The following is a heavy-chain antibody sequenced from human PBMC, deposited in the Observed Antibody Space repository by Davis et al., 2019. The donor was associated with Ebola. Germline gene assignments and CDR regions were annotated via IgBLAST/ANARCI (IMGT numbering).Heavy chain of an antibody. Sequence: PGGSLRLSCAASGFTFRSYDMHWVRHATGKGLEWVSAFGAAGDTYYPVSVKGRFTISRENAKNSLYLQMNSLRAEDTAVYDCARAGFGSTWFDCWGQGILVTVSS. CDR2: FGAAGDT. D-gene: IGHD6-13*01. CDR1: GFTFRSYD. J-gene: IGHJ5*01. CDR3: ARAGFGSTWFDC. V-gene: IGHV3-13*01.